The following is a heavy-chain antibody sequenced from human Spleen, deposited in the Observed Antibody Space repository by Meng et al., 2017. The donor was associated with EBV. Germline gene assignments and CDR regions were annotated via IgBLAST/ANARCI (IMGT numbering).Heavy chain of an antibody. D-gene: IGHD2-2*01. CDR1: GFSLSTSGEG. V-gene: IGHV2-5*02. Sequence: QLTLKDSGPTLVKPTQTLALTCTFSGFSLSTSGEGVGWIRQPPGKALEYLALIYWDDDKSYSPSLKSRLTITKDTSKNQVVLTMTNMDPVDTATYYCSHKPYQGPFDSWGQGTLVTVSS. CDR3: SHKPYQGPFDS. CDR2: IYWDDDK. J-gene: IGHJ4*02.